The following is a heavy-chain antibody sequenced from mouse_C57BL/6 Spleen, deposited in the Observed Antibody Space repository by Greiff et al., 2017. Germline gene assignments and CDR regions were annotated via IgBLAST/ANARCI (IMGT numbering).Heavy chain of an antibody. D-gene: IGHD1-1*01. CDR1: GYAFSSSW. CDR3: ARHNYYGSSPLDY. Sequence: VQLQQSGPELVKPGASVKISCKASGYAFSSSWMNWVKQRPGKGLEWIGRIYPGDGDTNYNGKFKGKATLTADKSSSTAYMQLSSLTSEDSAVYFCARHNYYGSSPLDYWGQGTTLTVSS. CDR2: IYPGDGDT. J-gene: IGHJ2*01. V-gene: IGHV1-82*01.